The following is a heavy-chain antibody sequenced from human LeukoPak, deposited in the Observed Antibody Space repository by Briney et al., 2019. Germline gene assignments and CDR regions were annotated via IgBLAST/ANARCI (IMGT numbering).Heavy chain of an antibody. J-gene: IGHJ4*02. CDR1: QFTFSNYW. V-gene: IGHV3-7*05. Sequence: GGSLRLSCVASQFTFSNYWMTWVRQAPGKGLEWVANIKPDGSDKYYAKSVEGRFTTSRDNAKNSLSLQMNSLRAEDTAVYYCARDSRMRIWGQGTLVTASS. D-gene: IGHD2-15*01. CDR2: IKPDGSDK. CDR3: ARDSRMRI.